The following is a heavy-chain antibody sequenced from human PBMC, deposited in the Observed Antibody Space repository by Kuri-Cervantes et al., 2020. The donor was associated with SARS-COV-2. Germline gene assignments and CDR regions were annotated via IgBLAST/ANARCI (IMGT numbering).Heavy chain of an antibody. V-gene: IGHV3-38-3*01. CDR2: ISGGST. CDR1: GFTVSSNE. J-gene: IGHJ4*02. CDR3: APISSGRYCGVGTCSGDY. D-gene: IGHD2-15*01. Sequence: GESLKISCAASGFTVSSNEMSWVRQAPGKGLEWVSSISGGSTYYADSRKGRITISRDNSKNTLYLQMNSLRAEDTAVYYCAPISSGRYCGVGTCSGDYWGQGTLVTVSS.